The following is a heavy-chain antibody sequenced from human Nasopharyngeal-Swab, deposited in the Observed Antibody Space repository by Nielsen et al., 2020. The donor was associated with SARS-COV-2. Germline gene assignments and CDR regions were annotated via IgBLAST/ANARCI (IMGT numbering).Heavy chain of an antibody. D-gene: IGHD3-10*01. CDR3: ASYYGSGSYYGDAFDI. V-gene: IGHV3-48*02. CDR2: ISSSSSTI. J-gene: IGHJ3*02. Sequence: GGSLRLSCAASGFTFSSYSMNWVRQAPGKGLEWVSYISSSSSTIYYADSVKGRFTISRDNAKNSLYLQMNSLRDGDTAVYYCASYYGSGSYYGDAFDIWGQGTMVTVSS. CDR1: GFTFSSYS.